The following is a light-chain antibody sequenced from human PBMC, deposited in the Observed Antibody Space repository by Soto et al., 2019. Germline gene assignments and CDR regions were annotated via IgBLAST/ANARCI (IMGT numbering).Light chain of an antibody. V-gene: IGKV3-15*01. CDR3: QQYNDWPRT. J-gene: IGKJ1*01. CDR2: GAS. CDR1: QSVASN. Sequence: DIIMTQSPAILSVSPGERATLSCRASQSVASNLAWYQQKVGQAPRLLIYGASTRATGIPATFSGSGSGTEFTLSITSLRSEDFAVYYCQQYNDWPRTFGQGTKVEIK.